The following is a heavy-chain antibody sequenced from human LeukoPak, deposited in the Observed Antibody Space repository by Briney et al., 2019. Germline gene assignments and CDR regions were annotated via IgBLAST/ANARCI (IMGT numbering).Heavy chain of an antibody. J-gene: IGHJ5*02. CDR1: GFTFSSYA. V-gene: IGHV3-23*01. Sequence: GGSLRLSCAASGFTFSSYAMSWVRQAPGKGLEWVSAISGSGGSTYYADSVKGRFTISRDNSKNTLYLQRNSLRAEDTAVYYCAKDLYGYVSNWFDPWGQGTLVTVSS. D-gene: IGHD5-12*01. CDR3: AKDLYGYVSNWFDP. CDR2: ISGSGGST.